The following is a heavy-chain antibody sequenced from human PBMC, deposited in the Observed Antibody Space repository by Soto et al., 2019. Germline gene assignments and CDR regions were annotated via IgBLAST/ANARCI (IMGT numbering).Heavy chain of an antibody. CDR1: GYTFTSYS. J-gene: IGHJ4*02. CDR2: ISTSKGDT. CDR3: ATRSPAFDF. V-gene: IGHV1-18*01. Sequence: QVQMVQSGPEVKKPGASVKVSCKTSGYTFTSYSVAWVRQAPGQGLEWMGWISTSKGDTTYAQKFQGRVTMTTDTFTSTAYMELRSLRSDDTAVYYCATRSPAFDFWGQGTLVTVSS.